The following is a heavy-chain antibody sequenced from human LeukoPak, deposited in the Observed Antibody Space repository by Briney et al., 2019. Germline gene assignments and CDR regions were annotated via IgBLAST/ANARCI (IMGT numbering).Heavy chain of an antibody. CDR3: ARGLGYCSGGSCYSPWFDP. CDR1: GYTFTSYG. V-gene: IGHV1-18*01. Sequence: ASVKVSCKASGYTFTSYGISWVRQAPGQGLEWMGWISAYNGNTNYAQKLQGRVTMTTDTSTSTAYMELRSLRSDDTAVYYCARGLGYCSGGSCYSPWFDPWGKGTLVAVSS. CDR2: ISAYNGNT. D-gene: IGHD2-15*01. J-gene: IGHJ5*02.